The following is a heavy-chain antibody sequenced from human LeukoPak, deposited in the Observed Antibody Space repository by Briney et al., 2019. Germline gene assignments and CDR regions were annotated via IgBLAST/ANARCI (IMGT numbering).Heavy chain of an antibody. CDR3: ARAPYYYDSSGYYPTDY. CDR1: GFAFGSEA. J-gene: IGHJ4*02. CDR2: ISPGGGTT. V-gene: IGHV3-23*01. D-gene: IGHD3-22*01. Sequence: GGSLRLSCAVSGFAFGSEAMSWVRQSPARGLEWVASISPGGGTTYYADYVKGRFTISRDNSKNSLFVQMNSLRAEDTAVYYCARAPYYYDSSGYYPTDYWGQGALVTVSS.